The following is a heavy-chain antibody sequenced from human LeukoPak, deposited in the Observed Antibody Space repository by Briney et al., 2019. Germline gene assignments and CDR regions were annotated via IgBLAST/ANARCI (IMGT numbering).Heavy chain of an antibody. V-gene: IGHV3-66*01. D-gene: IGHD4-17*01. CDR3: ARDRADYGDYGSYFDY. Sequence: GGSVRLSCAASGFTVSSNYMSWVRQAPGKGLEWVSVIYCGGSTYYADSVKGRFNSSRDNSKSTLYLQMNSLRAEDTAVYYCARDRADYGDYGSYFDYWGQGTLVTVSS. CDR2: IYCGGST. J-gene: IGHJ4*02. CDR1: GFTVSSNY.